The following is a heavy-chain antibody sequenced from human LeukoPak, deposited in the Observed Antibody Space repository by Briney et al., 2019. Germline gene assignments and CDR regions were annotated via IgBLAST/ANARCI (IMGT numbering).Heavy chain of an antibody. CDR1: GYTFTGYY. CDR3: ARSIRRCQLPQYYYMDV. D-gene: IGHD2-2*01. CDR2: INPNSGGT. J-gene: IGHJ6*03. V-gene: IGHV1-2*02. Sequence: ASVKVSYKASGYTFTGYYMHWVRQAPGQGLEWMGWINPNSGGTNYAQKFQGRVTMTRDTSISTAYMELSRLRSDDTAVYYCARSIRRCQLPQYYYMDVWGKGTTVTVSS.